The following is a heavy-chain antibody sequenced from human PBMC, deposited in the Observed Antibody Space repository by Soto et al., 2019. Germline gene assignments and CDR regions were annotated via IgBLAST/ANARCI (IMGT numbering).Heavy chain of an antibody. J-gene: IGHJ4*02. CDR2: IYYSAST. CDR1: GGSISSSSYY. V-gene: IGHV4-39*01. D-gene: IGHD3-3*01. Sequence: QLQLQESGPGLVKPSETLSLTCTVSGGSISSSSYYWGWIRQPPGKGLEWIGSIYYSASTYYNPSLKSRVPRSVDKSKNQFSLKLGSVTAADTAVYYCARHSGPQVRFLEWDFDYWGQGTLVTVSS. CDR3: ARHSGPQVRFLEWDFDY.